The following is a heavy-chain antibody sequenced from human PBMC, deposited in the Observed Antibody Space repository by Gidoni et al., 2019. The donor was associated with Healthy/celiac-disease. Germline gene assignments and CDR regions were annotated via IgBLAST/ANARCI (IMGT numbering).Heavy chain of an antibody. D-gene: IGHD6-13*01. J-gene: IGHJ4*02. V-gene: IGHV4-59*01. CDR1: GGSISSYY. Sequence: QVQLQESGPGLVKPSETLSLTCTVSGGSISSYYWSWIRQPPGKGLEWLGYIYYSGSTNYNPSLKSRVTISVDTSKNQFSLKLSSVTAADTAVYYCAREGIAAAGFDYWGQGTLVTVSS. CDR3: AREGIAAAGFDY. CDR2: IYYSGST.